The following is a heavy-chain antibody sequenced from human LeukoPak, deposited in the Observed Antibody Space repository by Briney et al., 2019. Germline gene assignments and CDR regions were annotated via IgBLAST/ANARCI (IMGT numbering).Heavy chain of an antibody. CDR3: ARGGCSSTSCYTNWFDP. J-gene: IGHJ5*02. CDR1: GGSLSGYY. Sequence: PSETLSLTCAVYGGSLSGYYWSWIRQPPGKGLEWIGEINHSGSTNYNPSLKSRVTMSVDTSKDQFSLKLSSVTAADTAVYYCARGGCSSTSCYTNWFDPWGQGTLVTVSS. D-gene: IGHD2-2*02. V-gene: IGHV4-34*01. CDR2: INHSGST.